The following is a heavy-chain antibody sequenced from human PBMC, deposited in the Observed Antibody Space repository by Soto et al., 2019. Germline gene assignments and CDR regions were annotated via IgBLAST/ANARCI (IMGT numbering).Heavy chain of an antibody. CDR3: ARTRARGYSYGPDYYYYYGMDV. CDR2: IYYSGST. Sequence: PSETLSLTCTVSGGSISSYYWSWIRQPPGKGLEWIGYIYYSGSTNYNPSLKSRATISVDTSKNQFSLKLSSVTAADTAVYYCARTRARGYSYGPDYYYYYGMDVWGQGTTVTVSS. CDR1: GGSISSYY. J-gene: IGHJ6*02. D-gene: IGHD5-18*01. V-gene: IGHV4-59*01.